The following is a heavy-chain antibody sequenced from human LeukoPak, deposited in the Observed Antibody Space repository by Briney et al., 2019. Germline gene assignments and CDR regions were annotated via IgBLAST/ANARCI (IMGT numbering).Heavy chain of an antibody. Sequence: PGGSLRLSCAASGFTFTIFGIHWIRQAPGKGLEWVALISYDGSNKYYADSVKGRFSISRDDSKNTVFLQMNSLRVEDTAMYYCTIFSDWGQGTLVTVSS. CDR2: ISYDGSNK. J-gene: IGHJ4*02. D-gene: IGHD2/OR15-2a*01. CDR3: TIFSD. CDR1: GFTFTIFG. V-gene: IGHV3-33*01.